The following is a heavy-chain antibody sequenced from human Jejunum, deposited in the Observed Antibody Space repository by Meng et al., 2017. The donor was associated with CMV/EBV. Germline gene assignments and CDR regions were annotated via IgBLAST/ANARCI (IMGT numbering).Heavy chain of an antibody. CDR1: GAPFSNYA. V-gene: IGHV1-69*10. J-gene: IGHJ4*02. Sequence: GAPFSNYAIHWVRPAPGHGLEWMGGIIPILNIVTYAQNFRGRVTITADKSTATAYLELSSLKSEDTAVYYCARVPQQLVRGYFDSWGQGSLVTVSS. CDR3: ARVPQQLVRGYFDS. D-gene: IGHD6-13*01. CDR2: IIPILNIV.